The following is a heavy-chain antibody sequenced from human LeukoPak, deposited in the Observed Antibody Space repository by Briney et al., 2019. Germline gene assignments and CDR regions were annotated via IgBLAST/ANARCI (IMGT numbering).Heavy chain of an antibody. CDR3: ARLMTLVRGGLKRLPRSCGMDV. CDR2: IYPGDSDT. Sequence: GESLKISCKGSGYSFTNYWIGWVRQMPGKGLEWMGIIYPGDSDTTYSPSLQGQVTISADKSATTAYLQWNSLKASDTAIYYCARLMTLVRGGLKRLPRSCGMDVWGQGTTVTAS. J-gene: IGHJ6*02. V-gene: IGHV5-51*01. CDR1: GYSFTNYW. D-gene: IGHD3-10*01.